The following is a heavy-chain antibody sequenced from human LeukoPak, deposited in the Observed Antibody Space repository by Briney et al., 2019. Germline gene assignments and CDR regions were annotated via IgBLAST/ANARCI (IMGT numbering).Heavy chain of an antibody. Sequence: ASVKVSCKASGGTLSQFSINWVRQAPGQGPEWMGGIIPTLGTANYAQRFQGRVTITADESTSTAYMELSSLRSEDTAVYYCARDRVAAAYGYGTDALRYYYYGVDVWGQGTTVTVSS. CDR3: ARDRVAAAYGYGTDALRYYYYGVDV. CDR1: GGTLSQFS. J-gene: IGHJ6*02. V-gene: IGHV1-69*01. CDR2: IIPTLGTA. D-gene: IGHD3-10*01.